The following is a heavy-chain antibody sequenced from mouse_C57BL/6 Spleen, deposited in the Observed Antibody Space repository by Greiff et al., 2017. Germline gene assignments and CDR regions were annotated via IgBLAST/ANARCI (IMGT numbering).Heavy chain of an antibody. Sequence: QVQLQQPGAELVRPGSSVKLSCKASGYTFTSYWMDWVKQRPGQGLEWIGNIYPSDSETHYNQKFKDKATLTVDKSSSTAYMQLSSLTSEDSAVYYCARSPPPVVCDDWGQGTTLTVSS. V-gene: IGHV1-61*01. D-gene: IGHD1-1*01. CDR1: GYTFTSYW. CDR3: ARSPPPVVCDD. J-gene: IGHJ2*01. CDR2: IYPSDSET.